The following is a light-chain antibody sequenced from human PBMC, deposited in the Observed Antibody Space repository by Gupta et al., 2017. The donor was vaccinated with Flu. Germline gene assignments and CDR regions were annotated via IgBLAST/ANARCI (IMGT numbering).Light chain of an antibody. V-gene: IGLV1-51*01. Sequence: QSVLTQPPSVSAAPGQTFTISCSGSSSNIGNKYVSWYQQLPATAPTILIFDNNKRRSGSPDRFSGSNSGTSATAGTTGLQTGDEADYYCGTWENSRSAGPVFGGGTKLTVL. CDR1: SSNIGNKY. CDR2: DNN. CDR3: GTWENSRSAGPV. J-gene: IGLJ3*02.